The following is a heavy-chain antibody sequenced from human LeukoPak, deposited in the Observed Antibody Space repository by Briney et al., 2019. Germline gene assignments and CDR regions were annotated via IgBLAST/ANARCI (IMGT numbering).Heavy chain of an antibody. V-gene: IGHV3-23*01. CDR1: GFTFSTYA. CDR2: ISNTAGFT. J-gene: IGHJ3*01. D-gene: IGHD2-15*01. CDR3: AKSNYYCSDSCQPDDAFDV. Sequence: PGGSRRLSGAASGFTFSTYAMSWVRQVPGKGLEWVSVISNTAGFTYYADSVKGRFTISRDNSKNTLYLQLNSLRAEDTAVYYCAKSNYYCSDSCQPDDAFDVWGQGTMVTVSS.